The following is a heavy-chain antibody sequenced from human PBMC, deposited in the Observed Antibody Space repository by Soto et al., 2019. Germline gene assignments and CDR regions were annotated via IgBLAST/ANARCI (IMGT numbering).Heavy chain of an antibody. D-gene: IGHD4-17*01. CDR1: SGPDRSHN. J-gene: IGHJ6*02. CDR2: VYYTGDT. Sequence: QVQLQQSGPRLVKPSETLSLTCTVSSGPDRSHNWGWIRQPPGRGLEWIGYVYYTGDTAYNPSRRGRVTISADTSTNDISVTLNSVTAADTAVYYCVRQGIDYLHGLVDVWGQGTTVSVSS. CDR3: VRQGIDYLHGLVDV. V-gene: IGHV4-59*08.